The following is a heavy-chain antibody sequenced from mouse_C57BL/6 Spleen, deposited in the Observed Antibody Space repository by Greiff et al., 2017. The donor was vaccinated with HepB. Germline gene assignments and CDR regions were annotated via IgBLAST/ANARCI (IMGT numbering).Heavy chain of an antibody. CDR3: AVYYYGSSYYFDY. CDR2: ISSGSSNI. Sequence: EVQRVESGGGLVKPGGSLKLSCAASGFTFSDYGMHWVRQAPEKGLEWVAYISSGSSNIYYADTVKGRFTISRDNAKNTLFLQMTSLRSEDTAMYYCAVYYYGSSYYFDYWGQGTTLTVSS. V-gene: IGHV5-17*01. CDR1: GFTFSDYG. D-gene: IGHD1-1*01. J-gene: IGHJ2*01.